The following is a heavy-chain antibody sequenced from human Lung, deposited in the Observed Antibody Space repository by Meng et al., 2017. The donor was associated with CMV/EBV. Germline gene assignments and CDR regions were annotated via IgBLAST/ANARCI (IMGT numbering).Heavy chain of an antibody. CDR1: GFTFSNFW. Sequence: GESLKISCAASGFTFSNFWMNWVRQAPGKGLEWVANIEENGSGVYYVDSVKGRFTISRDNARNALYLQMDSLSVEDTAVYYCYMGHYSGAWGQRTLVTVSS. CDR2: IEENGSGV. D-gene: IGHD1-26*01. J-gene: IGHJ5*02. CDR3: YMGHYSGA. V-gene: IGHV3-7*01.